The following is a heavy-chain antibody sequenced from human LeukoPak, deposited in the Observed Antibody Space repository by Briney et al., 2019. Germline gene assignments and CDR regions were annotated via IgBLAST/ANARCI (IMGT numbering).Heavy chain of an antibody. Sequence: SVKVSCKASGGTFSSYAISWVRQAPGQGLEWMGGIIPIFGTANCAQKFQGRVTITADESTSTAYMELGSLRSEDTAVYYCASPAYCSSTSCRLLEAFDIWGQGTMVTVSS. CDR3: ASPAYCSSTSCRLLEAFDI. J-gene: IGHJ3*02. CDR2: IIPIFGTA. CDR1: GGTFSSYA. D-gene: IGHD2-2*01. V-gene: IGHV1-69*13.